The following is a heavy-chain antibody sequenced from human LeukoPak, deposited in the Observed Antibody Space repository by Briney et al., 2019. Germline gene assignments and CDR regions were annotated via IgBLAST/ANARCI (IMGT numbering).Heavy chain of an antibody. D-gene: IGHD1-1*01. CDR3: ARVPTPYDTTGLLDP. J-gene: IGHJ5*02. Sequence: SQTLSLTCTVFGGSMGRGGYYWSWVRQSPGKGLEWIGYIYYTGTTNYNPSLKSRVTMSVDTSKNQFSLNLSSVTAADTAVYYCARVPTPYDTTGLLDPWGQGALVTVSS. CDR2: IYYTGTT. CDR1: GGSMGRGGYY. V-gene: IGHV4-31*03.